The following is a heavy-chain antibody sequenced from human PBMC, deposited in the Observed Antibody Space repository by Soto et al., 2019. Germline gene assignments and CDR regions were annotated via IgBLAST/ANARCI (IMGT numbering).Heavy chain of an antibody. CDR3: ARDLGYSYGYRSYGMDV. CDR1: GFTFSSCA. Sequence: GGSLRLSCASSGFTFSSCAMGLVRQAPGKGLEWVSDIIYSGGSTYYADSVKGRFTISRDNSKNTLYLQMNSLRAEDTAVYYCARDLGYSYGYRSYGMDVWGQGTTVTVSS. V-gene: IGHV3-23*01. D-gene: IGHD5-18*01. J-gene: IGHJ6*02. CDR2: IIYSGGST.